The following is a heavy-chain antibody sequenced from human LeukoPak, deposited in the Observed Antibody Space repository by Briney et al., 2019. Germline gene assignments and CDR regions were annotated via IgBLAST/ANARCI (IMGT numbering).Heavy chain of an antibody. CDR1: GGSISSGSYY. V-gene: IGHV4-61*02. Sequence: PSETLSLTCTVSGGSISSGSYYWSWIRQPAGKGLEWIGRIYTSGSNNYNPSLKSRVTISVDTSKNQFSLKLSSVTAADTAVYYCAREGGRGYSLHTDCWGQGTLVTVSS. D-gene: IGHD5-18*01. J-gene: IGHJ4*02. CDR2: IYTSGSN. CDR3: AREGGRGYSLHTDC.